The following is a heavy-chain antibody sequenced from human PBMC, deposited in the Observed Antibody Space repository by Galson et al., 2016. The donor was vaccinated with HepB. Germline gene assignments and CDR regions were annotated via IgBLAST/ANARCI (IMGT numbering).Heavy chain of an antibody. V-gene: IGHV3-48*02. Sequence: SLRLSCAASGFTFSSYNTNWVRQAPGKGLEWVSYISGSSSTISHADSVKGRFTISRDNAENSLYLQMNSLRDEDTAVYYYARGAWMDVWGQGTTVTVSS. CDR1: GFTFSSYN. J-gene: IGHJ6*02. CDR2: ISGSSSTI. CDR3: ARGAWMDV.